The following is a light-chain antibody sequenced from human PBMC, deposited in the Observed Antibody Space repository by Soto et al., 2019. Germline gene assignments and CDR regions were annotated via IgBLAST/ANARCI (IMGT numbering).Light chain of an antibody. CDR3: QQSYSTLFT. J-gene: IGKJ3*01. CDR1: QSISSY. CDR2: AAS. Sequence: DIQMTQSPSSLSASVGDRVTITCRASQSISSYLNWYQKKPGKAPKLLIYAASSLQSGVTSRFSGSGSGTDFSLTISSLQPEDFATYYCQQSYSTLFTFGPGTKVDIK. V-gene: IGKV1-39*01.